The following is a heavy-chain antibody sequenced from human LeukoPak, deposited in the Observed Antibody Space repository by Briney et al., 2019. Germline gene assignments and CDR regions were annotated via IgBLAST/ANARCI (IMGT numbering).Heavy chain of an antibody. D-gene: IGHD3-3*01. J-gene: IGHJ4*02. CDR2: IIPIFGTP. V-gene: IGHV1-69*13. CDR1: GGTFSSYA. CDR3: ARVSIRGLRFLEQGEGRYYFDY. Sequence: SVKVSCKASGGTFSSYAISWVRPAPGQGLEWMGGIIPIFGTPNYAQKFQGRVTITADESTTTAYMELSSLRSEDTAVYYCARVSIRGLRFLEQGEGRYYFDYWGQGTLVTVSS.